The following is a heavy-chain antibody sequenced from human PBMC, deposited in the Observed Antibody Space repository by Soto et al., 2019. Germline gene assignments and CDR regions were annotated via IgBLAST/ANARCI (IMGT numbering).Heavy chain of an antibody. V-gene: IGHV4-4*02. D-gene: IGHD3-22*01. CDR2: IYHSGST. Sequence: PSETLSLTCAVSGGSIGSSNWWSWVRQPPGKGLEWIGEIYHSGSTNYNPSLKSRVTISVDKSKNQFSLKLSSVTAADTAVYYCAITVVVVHDAFDIWGQGTMVTVSS. CDR3: AITVVVVHDAFDI. J-gene: IGHJ3*02. CDR1: GGSIGSSNW.